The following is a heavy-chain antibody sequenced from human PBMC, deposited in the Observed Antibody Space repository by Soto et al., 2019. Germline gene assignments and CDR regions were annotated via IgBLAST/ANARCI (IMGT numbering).Heavy chain of an antibody. Sequence: QVQLVQSGAEVKKPGASVKVSCKASGYTFTSYDINWVRQATGQGLEWMGWMNPNSGNTGYAQKFQGRVTITRNTSISTAYMELSSLRSEDTAVYYCARSEEGIMTTVTTHYYYYYMDVWGKGSTVTVSS. V-gene: IGHV1-8*01. CDR3: ARSEEGIMTTVTTHYYYYYMDV. D-gene: IGHD4-17*01. CDR2: MNPNSGNT. J-gene: IGHJ6*03. CDR1: GYTFTSYD.